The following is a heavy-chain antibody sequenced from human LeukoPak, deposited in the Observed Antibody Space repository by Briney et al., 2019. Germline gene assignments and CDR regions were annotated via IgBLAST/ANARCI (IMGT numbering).Heavy chain of an antibody. CDR1: GGSISSGGYY. V-gene: IGHV4-31*03. J-gene: IGHJ5*02. CDR3: ARAQYYDILTHSNWFDP. CDR2: IYYGGTT. D-gene: IGHD3-9*01. Sequence: SETLSLTCTVSGGSISSGGYYWSWIRQHPGKGLEWIVYIYYGGTTYYNPSLESRVSISVDTSKNQFSLRLTSVTAADTAIYYCARAQYYDILTHSNWFDPWGQGTLVSVSS.